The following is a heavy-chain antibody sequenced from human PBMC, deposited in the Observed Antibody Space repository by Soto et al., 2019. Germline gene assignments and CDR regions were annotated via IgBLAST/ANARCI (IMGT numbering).Heavy chain of an antibody. CDR2: IYYSGYT. CDR1: GGSIYSYY. V-gene: IGHV4-59*04. Sequence: SETLSLTCSVSGGSIYSYYWGWIRRPPGKGLEWIGSIYYSGYTYYNPSLKSRVSMSVDTSKNQFSLRLSSVTAADTAIYYCATRITVFGLLIPPFDPWGQGTQVTVSS. J-gene: IGHJ5*02. CDR3: ATRITVFGLLIPPFDP. D-gene: IGHD3-3*01.